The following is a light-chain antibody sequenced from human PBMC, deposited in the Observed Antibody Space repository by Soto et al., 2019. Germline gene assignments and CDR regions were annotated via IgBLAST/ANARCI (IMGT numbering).Light chain of an antibody. CDR1: QSISSW. V-gene: IGKV1-5*01. CDR3: QQYNSYSWT. J-gene: IGKJ1*01. CDR2: DAS. Sequence: DIQMTQSPSTLSASVRDRVTITCRASQSISSWLAWYQQKPGKAPKLLIYDASSLESGVPSRFRGSGSGTEFTLTISSLQPDDFATYYCQQYNSYSWTFGQGTKVDIK.